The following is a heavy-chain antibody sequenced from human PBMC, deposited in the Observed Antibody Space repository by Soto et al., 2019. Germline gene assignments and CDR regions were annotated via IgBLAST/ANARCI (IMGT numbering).Heavy chain of an antibody. CDR1: GVTCVGHG. V-gene: IGHV3-30*18. CDR3: AKDLTVADTISYTFYGMDV. D-gene: IGHD2-15*01. Sequence: GSMRLSWAVVGVTCVGHGMRWVRQAQGKGLEWVAVISYDGSNKYYADSVKGRFTISRDNSKNTLYLQMNSLRAEDTAVYYCAKDLTVADTISYTFYGMDVWLQRTTVTGSS. J-gene: IGHJ6*02. CDR2: ISYDGSNK.